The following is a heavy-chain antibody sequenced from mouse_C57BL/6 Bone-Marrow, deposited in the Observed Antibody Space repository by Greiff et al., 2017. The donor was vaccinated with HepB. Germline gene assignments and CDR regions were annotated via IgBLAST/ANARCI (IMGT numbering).Heavy chain of an antibody. CDR3: ARESDYDYDGTDYFDY. CDR2: IDPNSGGT. J-gene: IGHJ2*01. Sequence: VKLQQPGAELVKPGASVKLSCKASGYTFTSYWMHWVKQRPGRGLEWIGRIDPNSGGTKYNEKFKSKATLTVDKPSSTAYMQLSSLTSEDSAVYYCARESDYDYDGTDYFDYWGQGTTLTVSS. CDR1: GYTFTSYW. D-gene: IGHD2-4*01. V-gene: IGHV1-72*01.